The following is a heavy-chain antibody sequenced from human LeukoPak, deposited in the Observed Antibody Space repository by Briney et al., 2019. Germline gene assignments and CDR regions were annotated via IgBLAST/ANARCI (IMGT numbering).Heavy chain of an antibody. CDR2: MNPNSGNT. V-gene: IGHV1-8*01. Sequence: ASVKVSCKASGYTFTSFEINWVRQATGQGLEWMGWMNPNSGNTVYAQKFQGRVTMTRSTSISTAYMELSSLRSEDTAVYYCARTDWHYFLYWGQGTLVTVSS. J-gene: IGHJ4*02. D-gene: IGHD3/OR15-3a*01. CDR3: ARTDWHYFLY. CDR1: GYTFTSFE.